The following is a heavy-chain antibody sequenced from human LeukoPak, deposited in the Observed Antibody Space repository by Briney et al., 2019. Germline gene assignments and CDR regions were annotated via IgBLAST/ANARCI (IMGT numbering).Heavy chain of an antibody. CDR2: ISSSSSTI. D-gene: IGHD3-10*01. V-gene: IGHV3-48*01. J-gene: IGHJ3*02. CDR3: AKEGARGVIFDAFDI. Sequence: GGSLRLSCAASGFTFSSYSMNWVRQAPGKGLEWVSYISSSSSTIYYADSVKGRFTISRDNSKNTLYLQMNSLRAEDTAVYYCAKEGARGVIFDAFDIWGQGTMVTVSS. CDR1: GFTFSSYS.